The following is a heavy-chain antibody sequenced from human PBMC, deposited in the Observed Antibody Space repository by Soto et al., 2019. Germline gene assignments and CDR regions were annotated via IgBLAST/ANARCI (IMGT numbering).Heavy chain of an antibody. CDR2: IIPILGIA. CDR3: ARGGQLLDLGHSYYMEV. D-gene: IGHD2-2*01. CDR1: GGTFSSYT. Sequence: ASVKVSCKASGGTFSSYTISWVRQAPGQGLEWMGRIIPILGIANYAQKFQGRVTITADKSTSTAYMELSSLRSEDTAVYYCARGGQLLDLGHSYYMEVWGKGTMVTVSS. V-gene: IGHV1-69*02. J-gene: IGHJ6*03.